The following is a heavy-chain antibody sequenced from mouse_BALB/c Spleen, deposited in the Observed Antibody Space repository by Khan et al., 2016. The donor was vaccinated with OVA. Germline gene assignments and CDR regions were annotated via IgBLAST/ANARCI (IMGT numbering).Heavy chain of an antibody. V-gene: IGHV3-2*02. J-gene: IGHJ2*01. D-gene: IGHD1-1*01. CDR3: ARIYGGDFNY. CDR1: GYSITSDYA. Sequence: EVQLVEPGPGLVKPSQSLSLTCTVTGYSITSDYAWNWIRQFPGNKLEWMGHISYSGNTKHNPSLKSRISIIRDTTKNQFFLQLNSVTTEDTAKYYCARIYGGDFNYWGQGTTLTVSS. CDR2: ISYSGNT.